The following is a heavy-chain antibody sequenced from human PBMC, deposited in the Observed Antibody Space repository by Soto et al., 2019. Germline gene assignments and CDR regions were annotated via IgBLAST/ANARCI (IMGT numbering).Heavy chain of an antibody. CDR2: TYHSGNP. D-gene: IGHD2-2*03. CDR1: GDTISTGGYS. CDR3: AREGNLGRWIQPLDS. V-gene: IGHV4-30-2*01. J-gene: IGHJ4*02. Sequence: SETLSLTCAVSGDTISTGGYSWAWIRQPPGKALEWIGHTYHSGNPYYNPSLKSRVTMSVDTSKNHFSLKLISVTTADTAVYFCAREGNLGRWIQPLDSWGQGTLVTVSS.